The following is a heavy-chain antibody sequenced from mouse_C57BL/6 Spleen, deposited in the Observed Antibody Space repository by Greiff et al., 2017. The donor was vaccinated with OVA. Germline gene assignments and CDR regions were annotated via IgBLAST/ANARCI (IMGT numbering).Heavy chain of an antibody. Sequence: EVKLVESGPGMVKPSQSLSLTCTVTGYSITSGYDWHWIRHFPGNKLEWMGYISYSGSTNYNPSLKSRISITHDTSKNHFFLKLNSVTTEDTATYYCARGYDRYWYFDVWGTGTTVTVSS. CDR2: ISYSGST. V-gene: IGHV3-1*01. D-gene: IGHD2-3*01. CDR1: GYSITSGYD. CDR3: ARGYDRYWYFDV. J-gene: IGHJ1*03.